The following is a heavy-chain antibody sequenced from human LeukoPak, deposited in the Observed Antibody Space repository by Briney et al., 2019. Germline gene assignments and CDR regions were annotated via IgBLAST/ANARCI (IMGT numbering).Heavy chain of an antibody. V-gene: IGHV3-7*01. CDR2: IKQDGSEK. CDR3: ARGVGFDAWYNIVVVVAATYDPYYFDY. D-gene: IGHD2-15*01. J-gene: IGHJ4*02. Sequence: PGGSLRLACAASGFTFSSYWMSWVRQAPGKGLEWVANIKQDGSEKYYVDSVKGRFTISRDNAKNSLYLQMNSLRAEDTAVYYCARGVGFDAWYNIVVVVAATYDPYYFDYWGQGTLVTVSS. CDR1: GFTFSSYW.